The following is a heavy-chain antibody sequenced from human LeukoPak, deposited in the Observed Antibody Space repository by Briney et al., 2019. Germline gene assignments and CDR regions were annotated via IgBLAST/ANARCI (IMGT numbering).Heavy chain of an antibody. CDR2: ISSSSSYI. CDR3: ARAPRNHWNEMTYYMDV. Sequence: PGGSLRLSCAASGFTFSSYSMNWVRQAPGKGLEWVSSISSSSSYIYYADSVKGRFTISRDNAKNSLYLQMNSLRAEDTAVYYCARAPRNHWNEMTYYMDVWGKGTTVTVSS. D-gene: IGHD1-1*01. V-gene: IGHV3-21*01. J-gene: IGHJ6*03. CDR1: GFTFSSYS.